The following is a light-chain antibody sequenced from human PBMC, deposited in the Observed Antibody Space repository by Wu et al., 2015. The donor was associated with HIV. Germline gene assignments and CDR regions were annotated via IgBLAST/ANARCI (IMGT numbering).Light chain of an antibody. Sequence: EIVLTQSPATLSLSPGQRATLSCRVSQSVATSLAWYQQKPGQAPRLLIYGASKRATGIPARFSGSGSGTDFTPTISSLEPEDFTVYYCQQCNHWPLTFGQGTRLEIK. CDR2: GAS. J-gene: IGKJ5*01. CDR1: QSVATS. CDR3: QQCNHWPLT. V-gene: IGKV3-11*01.